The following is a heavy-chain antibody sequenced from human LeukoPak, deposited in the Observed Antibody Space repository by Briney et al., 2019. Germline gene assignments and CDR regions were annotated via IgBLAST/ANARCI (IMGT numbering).Heavy chain of an antibody. CDR1: RYTFTSYD. CDR3: ASFERYCSSTSCPHNYFDY. CDR2: MNPNSGNT. V-gene: IGHV1-8*01. Sequence: ASVKVSCKASRYTFTSYDINWVRQATGQGLEWMGWMNPNSGNTGYAQKFQGRVTMTRNTSISTAYMELSSLRSEDTAVYYCASFERYCSSTSCPHNYFDYWGQGTLVTVSS. J-gene: IGHJ4*02. D-gene: IGHD2-2*01.